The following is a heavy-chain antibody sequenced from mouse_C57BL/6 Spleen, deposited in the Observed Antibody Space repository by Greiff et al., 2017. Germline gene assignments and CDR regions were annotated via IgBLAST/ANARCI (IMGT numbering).Heavy chain of an antibody. V-gene: IGHV1-63*01. Sequence: QVQLQQSGAELVRPGTSVKMSCKASGYTFTNYWIGWAKQRPGHGLEWIGDIYPGGGYTNYNEKFKGKATLTADKSSSTAYMQFSSLTSEDSAIYYCARRPYYYGSSYNYFDYWGQGTTLTVSS. CDR3: ARRPYYYGSSYNYFDY. J-gene: IGHJ2*01. CDR1: GYTFTNYW. D-gene: IGHD1-1*01. CDR2: IYPGGGYT.